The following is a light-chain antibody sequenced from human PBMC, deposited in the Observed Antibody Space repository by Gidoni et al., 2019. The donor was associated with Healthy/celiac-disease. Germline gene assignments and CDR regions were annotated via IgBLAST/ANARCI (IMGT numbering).Light chain of an antibody. J-gene: IGKJ1*01. Sequence: DIVMTQSPLPLPVTPGEPASISCRSSQSFLHSNGYNYWDWYLQKPGQSPQLLIYLGSNRDSGVPERFSGSGSGTDFTLKISRVEAEDVGVYYCMQDLQTPTFXXXTKVEIK. CDR2: LGS. CDR1: QSFLHSNGYNY. V-gene: IGKV2-28*01. CDR3: MQDLQTPT.